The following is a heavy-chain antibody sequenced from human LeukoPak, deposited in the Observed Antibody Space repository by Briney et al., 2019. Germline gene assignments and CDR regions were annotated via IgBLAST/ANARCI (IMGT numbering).Heavy chain of an antibody. CDR1: GFTFSSYA. CDR3: AKSAVPGTRHSDY. V-gene: IGHV3-23*01. CDR2: ISGSGYYA. J-gene: IGHJ4*02. Sequence: PGGSLRLSCAASGFTFSSYAMNWVRHAPGKGLELFSAISGSGYYANYADSVKGRFTISRDNSKNTLYLQMNSLRAEDTAVYSCAKSAVPGTRHSDYWGQGTLVTVSS. D-gene: IGHD6-19*01.